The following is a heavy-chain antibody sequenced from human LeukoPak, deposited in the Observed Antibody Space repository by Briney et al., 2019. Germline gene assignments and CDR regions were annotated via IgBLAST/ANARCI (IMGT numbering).Heavy chain of an antibody. CDR3: ARDLDTAMVTWANGAFDI. CDR2: ISSSSSYI. J-gene: IGHJ3*02. D-gene: IGHD5-18*01. CDR1: GFTFSSYS. Sequence: GGSLRLSCAASGFTFSSYSMNWVRQAPGKGLEWVSSISSSSSYIYYADSVKGRFTISRDNAKNSLYLQMNSLRAEDTAVYYCARDLDTAMVTWANGAFDIWGQGTMVTVSS. V-gene: IGHV3-21*01.